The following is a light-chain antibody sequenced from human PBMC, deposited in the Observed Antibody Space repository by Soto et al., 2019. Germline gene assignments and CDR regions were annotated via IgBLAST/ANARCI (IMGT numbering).Light chain of an antibody. CDR1: QSLSSNY. CDR2: GAS. Sequence: EIVLTQSPGTLSLSPGERATLSCRASQSLSSNYLAWYQQKPGQAPRLLIFGASSRATGIPDRFRGSGSGTDFTLTISRLEPEDFAVYYCQQYGSSPSTFGQGTKLEIK. V-gene: IGKV3-20*01. CDR3: QQYGSSPST. J-gene: IGKJ2*01.